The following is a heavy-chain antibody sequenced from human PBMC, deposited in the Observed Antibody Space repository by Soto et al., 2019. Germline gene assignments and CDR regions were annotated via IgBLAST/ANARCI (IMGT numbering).Heavy chain of an antibody. V-gene: IGHV3-30-3*01. J-gene: IGHJ5*02. D-gene: IGHD3-10*01. CDR1: GLTFSSSA. CDR3: ARNTVDRLVRGSLEP. CDR2: ISHDGSHE. Sequence: QGQLHESGGGVVHPGTSLRLSCAASGLTFSSSAMHWVRQAPGKGLEWVAMISHDGSHEYYGDSVKGRFSVSRDNSHNILHLQTNSLRIENTAVYFCARNTVDRLVRGSLEPWGQGTLVTVSS.